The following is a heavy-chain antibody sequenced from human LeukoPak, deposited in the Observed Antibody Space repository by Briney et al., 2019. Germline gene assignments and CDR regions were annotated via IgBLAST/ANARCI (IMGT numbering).Heavy chain of an antibody. CDR1: GFTFSNAW. Sequence: GGSLRLSCAASGFTFSNAWMSWVRRAPGKGREWVGRIKSKTDGWTTDYAAPVKGRFTISRDNAKNSLYLQMNSLRAEDMALYYCAKGDSSGYYRGDDAFDIWGQGTMVTVSS. D-gene: IGHD3-22*01. CDR2: IKSKTDGWTT. CDR3: AKGDSSGYYRGDDAFDI. V-gene: IGHV3-15*05. J-gene: IGHJ3*02.